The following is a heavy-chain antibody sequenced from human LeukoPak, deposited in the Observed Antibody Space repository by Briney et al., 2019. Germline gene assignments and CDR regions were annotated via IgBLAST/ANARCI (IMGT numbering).Heavy chain of an antibody. J-gene: IGHJ4*02. D-gene: IGHD3-22*01. V-gene: IGHV1-18*04. CDR3: ARGGSSGYYSDY. CDR1: GYTFTSYY. Sequence: ASVKVSCKASGYTFTSYYMHWVRQATGQGLEWMGWISAYNGNTNYAQKLQGRVTMTTDTSTSTAYMELRSLRSDDTAVYYCARGGSSGYYSDYWGQGTLVTVSS. CDR2: ISAYNGNT.